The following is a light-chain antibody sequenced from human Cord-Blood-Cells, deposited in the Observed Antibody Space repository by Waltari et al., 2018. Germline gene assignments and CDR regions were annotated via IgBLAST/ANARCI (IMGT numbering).Light chain of an antibody. V-gene: IGLV2-14*03. Sequence: QTPPTPPASASGPPGPPIPFSGAGTTSDSGGFNYVPWYQHHTGKAPKVMIYDVRNRTAGVFNRFSASKSGSTAPLTISGRQAEDEADYYCSSYTGSGTLVFGGGTNLTVL. J-gene: IGLJ2*01. CDR2: DVR. CDR3: SSYTGSGTLV. CDR1: TSDSGGFNY.